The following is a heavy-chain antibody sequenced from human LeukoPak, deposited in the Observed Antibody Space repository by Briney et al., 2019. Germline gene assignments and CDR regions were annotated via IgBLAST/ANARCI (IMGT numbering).Heavy chain of an antibody. Sequence: GGSLRLSCAAYGFTFSNSWMTWLRQAPGKGLEWVATTKPDGSQKYYVDSVKGRFFISRDNVKDSLYLQMDSLRADDTAVYYCARDRGYTSFDFWGQGTLVAVSP. J-gene: IGHJ4*02. D-gene: IGHD5-18*01. CDR1: GFTFSNSW. CDR2: TKPDGSQK. CDR3: ARDRGYTSFDF. V-gene: IGHV3-7*01.